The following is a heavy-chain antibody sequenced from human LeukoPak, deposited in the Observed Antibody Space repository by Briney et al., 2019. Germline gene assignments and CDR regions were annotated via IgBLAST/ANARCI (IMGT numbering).Heavy chain of an antibody. CDR2: IRSKAYGGTT. V-gene: IGHV3-49*04. CDR1: GFTFGDYA. CDR3: AREYCSSTSCHDAFDI. D-gene: IGHD2-2*01. Sequence: GGSPRLSCTASGFTFGDYAMSWVRQAPGKGLEWVGFIRSKAYGGTTEYAASVKGRFTISRDDSKSIAYLQMNSLKTEDTAVYYCAREYCSSTSCHDAFDIWGQGTMVTVSS. J-gene: IGHJ3*02.